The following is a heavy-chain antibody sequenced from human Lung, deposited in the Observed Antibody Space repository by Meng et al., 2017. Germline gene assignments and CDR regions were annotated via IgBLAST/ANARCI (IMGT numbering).Heavy chain of an antibody. D-gene: IGHD3-22*01. J-gene: IGHJ5*02. V-gene: IGHV4-31*03. CDR1: GGSISSGTYY. Sequence: QVHLQESGPGLVEPSQTLSLTCTVSGGSISSGTYYWGWIRQLPGKGLDWIAYIHYSGSTYYSPSLKSRVTISVDTSKNQLSLKLSSMTAADTAVYYCARYVFDSSSLYSNWFDPWGQGTLVTVSS. CDR2: IHYSGST. CDR3: ARYVFDSSSLYSNWFDP.